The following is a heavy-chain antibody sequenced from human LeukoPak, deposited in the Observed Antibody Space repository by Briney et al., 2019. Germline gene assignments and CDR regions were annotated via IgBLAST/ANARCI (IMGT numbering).Heavy chain of an antibody. CDR3: ARVSGSGWYFDY. CDR2: IIPIFGTA. J-gene: IGHJ4*02. D-gene: IGHD6-19*01. V-gene: IGHV1-69*13. CDR1: GGTFSSYA. Sequence: SVKVSCKASGGTFSSYAISWVRQAPGQGLERMGGIIPIFGTANYAQKFQGRVTITADESTSTAYMELSSLRSEDTAVYYCARVSGSGWYFDYWGQGTLVTVSS.